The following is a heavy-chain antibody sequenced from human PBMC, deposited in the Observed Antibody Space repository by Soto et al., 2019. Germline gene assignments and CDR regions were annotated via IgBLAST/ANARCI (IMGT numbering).Heavy chain of an antibody. D-gene: IGHD3-16*02. V-gene: IGHV3-23*01. CDR1: GFTFSSYA. J-gene: IGHJ4*02. CDR3: AKAPRDYIWGSYRYHFDY. CDR2: ISCSGGST. Sequence: GGSLRLSCAASGFTFSSYAMSWVRQAPGKGLEWVSAISCSGGSTYYADSVKGRFTISRDNSKNTLYLQMNSLRAEDTAVYYCAKAPRDYIWGSYRYHFDYWGQGTLVTVSS.